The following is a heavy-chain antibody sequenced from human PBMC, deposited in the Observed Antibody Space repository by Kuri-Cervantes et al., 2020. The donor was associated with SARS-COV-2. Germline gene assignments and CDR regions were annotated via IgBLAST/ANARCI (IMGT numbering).Heavy chain of an antibody. Sequence: GESLKISCAASGFTFSSYWMHWVRQAPGKGLVWVSRINSDGSSTSYADSVKGRFTISRDNAKNTLYLQMNSLRSEDTAVYYCATDDGKAARVYFDYWGQGTLVTVSS. V-gene: IGHV3-74*01. J-gene: IGHJ4*02. D-gene: IGHD6-6*01. CDR1: GFTFSSYW. CDR2: INSDGSST. CDR3: ATDDGKAARVYFDY.